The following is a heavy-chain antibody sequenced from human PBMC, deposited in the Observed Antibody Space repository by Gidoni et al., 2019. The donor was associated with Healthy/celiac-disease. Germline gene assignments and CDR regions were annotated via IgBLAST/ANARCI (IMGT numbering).Heavy chain of an antibody. V-gene: IGHV3-64D*06. CDR3: VKGDYCSSTSCYDYYYYGMDV. CDR1: GFTFSSYA. J-gene: IGHJ6*02. D-gene: IGHD2-2*01. CDR2: ISSNGGST. Sequence: EVQLVESGGGLVQPGGSLSLSCSASGFTFSSYAMHWVRQAPGKGLEYVSAISSNGGSTYYADSVKGRFTISRDNSKNTLYLQMSSLRAEDTAVYYCVKGDYCSSTSCYDYYYYGMDVWGQGTTVTVSS.